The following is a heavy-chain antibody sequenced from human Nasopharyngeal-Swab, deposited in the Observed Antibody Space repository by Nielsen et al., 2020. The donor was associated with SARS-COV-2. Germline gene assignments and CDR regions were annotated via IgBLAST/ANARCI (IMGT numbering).Heavy chain of an antibody. D-gene: IGHD5/OR15-5a*01. CDR2: ISSSSSYI. CDR3: ASFSTYP. J-gene: IGHJ5*02. Sequence: GESLKISCAASGFTFSSYSMNWVRQAPGKGLEWVSSISSSSSYIYYADSVKGRFTISRDNAKNSLYLQMNSLRDEDTAVYYCASFSTYPWGQGTLVTVSS. V-gene: IGHV3-21*01. CDR1: GFTFSSYS.